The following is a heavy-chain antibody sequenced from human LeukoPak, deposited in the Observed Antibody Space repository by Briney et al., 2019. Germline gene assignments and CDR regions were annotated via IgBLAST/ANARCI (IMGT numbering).Heavy chain of an antibody. Sequence: GGSLRLSCAASGFTFSSYTMTWVRQAPGKGLEWVSTTGWSASGTFYPDSVKGRFIIPRDNSTNTLYLQMNSLRAEDTAVYYCAKGGDGSYYSRADCWGQGTLVTVSS. V-gene: IGHV3-23*01. CDR3: AKGGDGSYYSRADC. CDR2: TGWSASGT. J-gene: IGHJ4*02. D-gene: IGHD2-15*01. CDR1: GFTFSSYT.